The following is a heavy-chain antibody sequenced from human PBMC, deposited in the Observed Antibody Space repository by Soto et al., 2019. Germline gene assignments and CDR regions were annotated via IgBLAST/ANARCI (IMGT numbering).Heavy chain of an antibody. CDR1: GGTFSSCA. D-gene: IGHD6-19*01. CDR2: IIPIFGTA. CDR3: ARDLASAVAGNGVEDY. J-gene: IGHJ4*02. Sequence: QVQLVQSGAEVKKPGSSVKVSCKASGGTFSSCAISWVRQAPGQGLEWMGGIIPIFGTANYAQKFQGRVTITADESTSTAYMELSSLRSEDTAVYYCARDLASAVAGNGVEDYWGQGTLVTVSS. V-gene: IGHV1-69*01.